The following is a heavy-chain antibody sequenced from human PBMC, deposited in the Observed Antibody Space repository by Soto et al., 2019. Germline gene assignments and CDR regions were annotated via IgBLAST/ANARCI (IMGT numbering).Heavy chain of an antibody. CDR2: IWYDGSNK. J-gene: IGHJ5*02. CDR1: GFTFSSYG. V-gene: IGHV3-33*01. CDR3: ARESGAEDAGWFYL. D-gene: IGHD1-26*01. Sequence: QVQLVESGGGVVQPGRSLRLSCAASGFTFSSYGMHWVRQAPGKGLEWVAGIWYDGSNKYYADSVKGRFTISRDNSKNPLDLQMNSLRAEDTAVYYFARESGAEDAGWFYLWGQVTLVTVSS.